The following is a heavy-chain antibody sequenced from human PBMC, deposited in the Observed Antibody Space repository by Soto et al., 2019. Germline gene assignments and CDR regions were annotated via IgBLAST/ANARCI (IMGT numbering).Heavy chain of an antibody. J-gene: IGHJ5*02. V-gene: IGHV1-3*01. CDR2: INAGNGNT. Sequence: QVQLVQSGAEVKKPGASVKVSCKASGYTFTSYAMHWVRQAPGQRLEWMGWINAGNGNTKYSQKFQGRVTITRDTSASTAYMELSSLRSEDTAVYYFARGGIAVAGNGNWFDPWGQASLVTVSS. CDR1: GYTFTSYA. D-gene: IGHD6-19*01. CDR3: ARGGIAVAGNGNWFDP.